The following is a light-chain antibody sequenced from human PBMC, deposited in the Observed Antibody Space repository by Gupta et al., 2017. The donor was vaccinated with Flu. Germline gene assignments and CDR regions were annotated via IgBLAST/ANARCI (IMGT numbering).Light chain of an antibody. CDR1: QSIANY. V-gene: IGKV3-11*01. J-gene: IGKJ5*01. CDR3: QQRSDWIT. CDR2: DAS. Sequence: EIVLTQSPGTLSLSPGARATLSSRASQSIANYLAWYQQKPGQAPRLLIYDASNRATGIPARFSGSGSGTDYTLTISSLEPEDFAVYYCQQRSDWITFGQGTRLEIK.